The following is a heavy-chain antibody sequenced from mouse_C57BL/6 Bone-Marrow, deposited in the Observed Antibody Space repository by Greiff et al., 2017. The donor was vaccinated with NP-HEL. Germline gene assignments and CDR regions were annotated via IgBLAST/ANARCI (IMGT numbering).Heavy chain of an antibody. CDR3: ARTGFWGLRWLDY. Sequence: EVQLQQSGPELVKPGASVKIPCKASGYTFTDYNLDWVKQSHGKSLEWIGDINPNNGGTIYNQKFKGKATLTVDKSSSTSYMELRSLTSDDTAFSYCARTGFWGLRWLDYGGQGTLITVSA. CDR1: GYTFTDYN. J-gene: IGHJ3*01. V-gene: IGHV1-18*01. D-gene: IGHD3-1*01. CDR2: INPNNGGT.